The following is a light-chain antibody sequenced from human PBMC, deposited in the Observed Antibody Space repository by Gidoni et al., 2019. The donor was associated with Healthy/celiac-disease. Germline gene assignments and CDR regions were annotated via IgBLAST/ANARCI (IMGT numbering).Light chain of an antibody. CDR1: NIGGKS. CDR2: YDS. J-gene: IGLJ2*01. CDR3: QVWDTTSDHVV. V-gene: IGLV3-21*04. Sequence: SYVLTQPPSVSVAPGKTAIITCGGNNIGGKSVHWYQQKPGQAPVLVIYYDSDRPSGIPERFSGSNSGNTATLTNSWVEAGDEADYYCQVWDTTSDHVVFGGGTTLTVL.